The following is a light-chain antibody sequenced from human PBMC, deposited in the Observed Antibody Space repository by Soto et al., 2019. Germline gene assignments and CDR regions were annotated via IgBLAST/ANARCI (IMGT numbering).Light chain of an antibody. Sequence: EIVLTQSPATLSVFPGEKATLSCGASQSVSNNLAWYHQKPGQAPRPLIYGASTRATGVPARFSGSGSGTEFTLTISSLQSEDSAIYYCQQYSDFLISFGPGTTVDFK. V-gene: IGKV3-15*01. CDR1: QSVSNN. CDR2: GAS. J-gene: IGKJ3*01. CDR3: QQYSDFLIS.